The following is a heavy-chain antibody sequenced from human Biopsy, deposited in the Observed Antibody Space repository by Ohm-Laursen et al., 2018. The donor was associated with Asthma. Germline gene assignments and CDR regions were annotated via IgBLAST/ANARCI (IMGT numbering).Heavy chain of an antibody. J-gene: IGHJ4*02. CDR2: THHSGYT. CDR3: ARGISRVTGLFDHFDS. V-gene: IGHV4-34*01. CDR1: GGSFSSNY. D-gene: IGHD2-21*02. Sequence: SDTLSLTCAVYGGSFSSNYWSWIRQTPGKGLEWLWDTHHSGYTNYNPSLSSRLTLSVDTSKNQFSLKLRSVTAADAAVYYCARGISRVTGLFDHFDSWGQGTLVTVSS.